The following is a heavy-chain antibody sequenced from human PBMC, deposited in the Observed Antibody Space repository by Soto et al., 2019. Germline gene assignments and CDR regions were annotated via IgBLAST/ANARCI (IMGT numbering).Heavy chain of an antibody. CDR1: GGSISSGGYY. V-gene: IGHV4-31*03. D-gene: IGHD1-1*01. J-gene: IGHJ3*02. Sequence: TLSLTRTVSGGSISSGGYYWSWIRQHKGKGLEWIGYIYYSGSTYYNPSLKSRVTISVDTSKNQFSLKLSSVTAADTAVYYFAREAKTLQGAFEIWGKGPMVTVSS. CDR2: IYYSGST. CDR3: AREAKTLQGAFEI.